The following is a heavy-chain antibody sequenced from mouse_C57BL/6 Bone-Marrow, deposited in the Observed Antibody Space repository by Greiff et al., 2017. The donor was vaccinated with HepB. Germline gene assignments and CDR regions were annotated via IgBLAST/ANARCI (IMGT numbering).Heavy chain of an antibody. CDR3: TRAITTVVALDD. CDR2: ISSGGDYI. J-gene: IGHJ2*01. Sequence: DVKLVESGEGLVKPGGSLKLSCAASGFTFSSYAMSWVRQTPEKRLEWVANISSGGDYIYYADTVNGRFTISRDNARNTLYLQMSSLKSEDTAMYYCTRAITTVVALDDWGQGTTLTVSS. V-gene: IGHV5-9-1*02. CDR1: GFTFSSYA. D-gene: IGHD1-1*01.